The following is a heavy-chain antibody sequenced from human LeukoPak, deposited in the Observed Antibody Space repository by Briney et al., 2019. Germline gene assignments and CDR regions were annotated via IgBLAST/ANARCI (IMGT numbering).Heavy chain of an antibody. J-gene: IGHJ4*02. V-gene: IGHV3-30*18. CDR1: GFTFSRYG. CDR2: ISYDGSNK. CDR3: AKILELATTTPSDD. D-gene: IGHD5-24*01. Sequence: PGGSLRLSCAASGFTFSRYGMHWVRQAPGKGLEWVAVISYDGSNKYYVDSVKGRFTISRDNSKNTLYLQMNSLRVEDTAVYYCAKILELATTTPSDDGGQGTLVTVSS.